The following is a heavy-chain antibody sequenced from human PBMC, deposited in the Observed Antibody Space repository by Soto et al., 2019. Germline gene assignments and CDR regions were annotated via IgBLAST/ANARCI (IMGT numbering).Heavy chain of an antibody. V-gene: IGHV1-18*01. Sequence: ASVKVSCKASGYTFTTFAIHWVRQAPGQGLEWMGWISAYNGNTNYAQKLQGRVTMTTDTSTSTAYMELRSLRSDDTAVYYCARVSAITIFGVVIISAFDIWGQGTMVTVSS. J-gene: IGHJ3*02. CDR1: GYTFTTFA. CDR3: ARVSAITIFGVVIISAFDI. D-gene: IGHD3-3*01. CDR2: ISAYNGNT.